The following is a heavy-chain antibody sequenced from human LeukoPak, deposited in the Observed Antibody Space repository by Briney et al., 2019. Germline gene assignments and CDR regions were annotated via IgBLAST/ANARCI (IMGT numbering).Heavy chain of an antibody. D-gene: IGHD3-9*01. CDR3: AKGMEERVYDILTGYYKMGYYFDY. CDR2: ISGSGGST. CDR1: GLTFSSYA. J-gene: IGHJ4*02. V-gene: IGHV3-23*01. Sequence: GGSLRLSCAASGLTFSSYAMCWVRQAPGKGLEWVSAISGSGGSTYYADSVKGRFTISRDNSKNTLYLQMNSLRAEDTAVYYCAKGMEERVYDILTGYYKMGYYFDYWGQGTLVTVSS.